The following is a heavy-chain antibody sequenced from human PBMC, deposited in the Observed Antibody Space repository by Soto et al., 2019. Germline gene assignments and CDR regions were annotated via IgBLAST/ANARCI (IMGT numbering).Heavy chain of an antibody. Sequence: SETLSLTCPVSGGSISSSSYYWGWIRQPPGKGLEWIGSIYYSGSTYYNPSLKSRVTISVDTSKNQFSLKLSSVTAADTAVYYCARSGGIYDSSGYYSLRSKNRFDYWGQGTLVTVSS. CDR2: IYYSGST. CDR1: GGSISSSSYY. D-gene: IGHD3-22*01. J-gene: IGHJ4*02. V-gene: IGHV4-39*01. CDR3: ARSGGIYDSSGYYSLRSKNRFDY.